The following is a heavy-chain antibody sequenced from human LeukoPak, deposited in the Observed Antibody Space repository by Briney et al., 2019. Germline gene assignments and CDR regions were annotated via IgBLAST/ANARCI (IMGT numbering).Heavy chain of an antibody. CDR3: ARCRDGYNYFDVHSDY. CDR1: GGTFSSYA. Sequence: SVKVSCKASGGTFSSYAISWVRQAPGQGLEWMGRIIPIFGTANYAQKFQGRVTITTDESTSTAYMELSSLRSEDTAVYYCARCRDGYNYFDVHSDYWGQGTLVTVSS. CDR2: IIPIFGTA. V-gene: IGHV1-69*05. D-gene: IGHD5-24*01. J-gene: IGHJ4*02.